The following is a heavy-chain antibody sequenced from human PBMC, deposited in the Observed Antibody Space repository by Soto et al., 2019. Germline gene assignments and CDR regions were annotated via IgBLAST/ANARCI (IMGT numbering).Heavy chain of an antibody. CDR1: GGTFSSYA. J-gene: IGHJ6*02. CDR3: ARDLDSSSRNYGMDV. Sequence: ASVKVSCKASGGTFSSYAISWVRQTPGQGLEWMGGIIPIFGTANYAQKFQGRVTITADESTSTAYMELSSLRSEDTAVYYCARDLDSSSRNYGMDVWGQGTTVTVSS. CDR2: IIPIFGTA. V-gene: IGHV1-69*13. D-gene: IGHD6-6*01.